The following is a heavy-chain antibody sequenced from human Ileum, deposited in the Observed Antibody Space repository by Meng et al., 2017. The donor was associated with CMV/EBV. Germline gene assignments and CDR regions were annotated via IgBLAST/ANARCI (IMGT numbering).Heavy chain of an antibody. J-gene: IGHJ6*02. CDR3: ARDYSYGLDV. CDR1: GFTFNIYW. CDR2: INGDGSRT. V-gene: IGHV3-74*01. Sequence: GGSLRLSCAASGFTFNIYWMHWVRQAPGKGLVWVSQINGDGSRTNYADSVKGRFTISRDNAKNTLYLQMNSLRAEDTAVYYCARDYSYGLDVWGQGTTVNVSS.